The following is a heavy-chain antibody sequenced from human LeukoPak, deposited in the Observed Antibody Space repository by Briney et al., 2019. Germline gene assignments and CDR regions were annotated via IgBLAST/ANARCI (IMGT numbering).Heavy chain of an antibody. D-gene: IGHD3-3*01. CDR2: IYTSGNP. J-gene: IGHJ4*02. Sequence: SETLSLTCTVSGDSISSFFWYWIRQPAGKGLEWIGRIYTSGNPNYNPSLKSRVTISADTSKNQFSLKLSSVTAADTAVYYCARDTPPPYYDFWSGYRHPLDYWGQGTLVTVSS. CDR3: ARDTPPPYYDFWSGYRHPLDY. CDR1: GDSISSFF. V-gene: IGHV4-4*07.